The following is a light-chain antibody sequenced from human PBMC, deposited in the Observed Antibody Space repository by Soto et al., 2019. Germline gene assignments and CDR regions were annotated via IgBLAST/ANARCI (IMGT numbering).Light chain of an antibody. Sequence: QSVLTQPAAVSGSPGQSITISCSGTSSDVGGYKYVSWYQQHPGKAPKLMIYEVSNRPPGDSNRFSGSKSGNTASLTISGLQAEDEADYYCSSYISSSTLVLFGGGTKLTVL. J-gene: IGLJ2*01. CDR1: SSDVGGYKY. V-gene: IGLV2-14*01. CDR2: EVS. CDR3: SSYISSSTLVL.